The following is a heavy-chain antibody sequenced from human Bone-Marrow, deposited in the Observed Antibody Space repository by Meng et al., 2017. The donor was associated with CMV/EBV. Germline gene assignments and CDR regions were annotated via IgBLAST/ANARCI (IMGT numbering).Heavy chain of an antibody. CDR2: IVVGSGNT. J-gene: IGHJ6*02. CDR3: ARSSGRELSLNYYYYGMDV. D-gene: IGHD1-26*01. V-gene: IGHV1-58*02. CDR1: GGTFSSYA. Sequence: SVKVSCKASGGTFSSYAISWVRQAPGQGLEWIGWIVVGSGNTNYAQKFQERVTITRDMSTSTAYMELSSLRSEDTAVYYCARSSGRELSLNYYYYGMDVWGQGTTVTVSS.